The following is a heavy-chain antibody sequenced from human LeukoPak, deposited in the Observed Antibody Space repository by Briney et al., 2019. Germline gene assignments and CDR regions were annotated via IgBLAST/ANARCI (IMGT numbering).Heavy chain of an antibody. Sequence: SETLSLTCTVSGGSVNTYYWSWIRQPPGKGLEWIGYVYKDGDTNSNPSLKSRVTTLVDTSKNQFSLKLSSVTAADTAVYYCARGSFNILTGYDPRPDYWGQGTLVLVSS. CDR3: ARGSFNILTGYDPRPDY. CDR1: GGSVNTYY. V-gene: IGHV4-59*02. CDR2: VYKDGDT. D-gene: IGHD3-9*01. J-gene: IGHJ4*02.